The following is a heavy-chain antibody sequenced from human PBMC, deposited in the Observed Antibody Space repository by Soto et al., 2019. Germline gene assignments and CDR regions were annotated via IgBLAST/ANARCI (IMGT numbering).Heavy chain of an antibody. D-gene: IGHD2-15*01. CDR1: GFTFSHAW. CDR2: IKSKTDGETI. J-gene: IGHJ5*02. Sequence: EVQLVESGGGLVKTGGSLRLSCVASGFTFSHAWMNWVRQAPGKGLEWVGRIKSKTDGETIDYAAPVKGSFTISRDDLRNTPYLQMTGLKIEDTAVYYCAAGSGSWFDPWGQGTLVTVSS. V-gene: IGHV3-15*07. CDR3: AAGSGSWFDP.